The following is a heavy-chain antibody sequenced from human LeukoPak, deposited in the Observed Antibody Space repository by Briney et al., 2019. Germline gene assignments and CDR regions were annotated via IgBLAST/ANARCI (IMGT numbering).Heavy chain of an antibody. J-gene: IGHJ6*02. Sequence: ASVKVSCKASGYTFTSYDINWVRQATGQGLEWMGWMNPNSGNTGYAQKFQGRVTMTRNTSISTAYMELSSLRSEDTAVCYCARHSGWYDYYGMDVWGQGTTVTVSS. CDR1: GYTFTSYD. V-gene: IGHV1-8*01. CDR3: ARHSGWYDYYGMDV. CDR2: MNPNSGNT. D-gene: IGHD6-19*01.